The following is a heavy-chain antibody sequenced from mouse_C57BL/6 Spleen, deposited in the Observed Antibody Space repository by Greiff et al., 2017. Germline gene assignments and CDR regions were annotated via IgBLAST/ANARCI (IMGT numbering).Heavy chain of an antibody. CDR3: ARQVVDLYAMDY. CDR1: GFTFSDYG. J-gene: IGHJ4*01. CDR2: ISNLAYSI. D-gene: IGHD1-1*01. V-gene: IGHV5-15*04. Sequence: EVMLVESGGGLVQPGGSLKLSCAASGFTFSDYGMAWVRQAPRKGPAWVAFISNLAYSIYYAATVTGRFTISRENAKNTLYLEMSSLRSEDTAMYYCARQVVDLYAMDYWGQGTSVTVSS.